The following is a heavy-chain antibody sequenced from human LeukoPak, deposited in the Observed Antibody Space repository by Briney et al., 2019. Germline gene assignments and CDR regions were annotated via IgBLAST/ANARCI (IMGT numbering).Heavy chain of an antibody. Sequence: PGGSLRLSCAASGFTFSDSYMSWIRQAPGKGLEYISYISSSGSTIYYADSVKGRFTLSRDNAKNSLSLEMNSLRAEDTAVYYRARGKYSFDYWGQGTLVTVSS. CDR3: ARGKYSFDY. CDR2: ISSSGSTI. V-gene: IGHV3-11*01. CDR1: GFTFSDSY. J-gene: IGHJ4*02.